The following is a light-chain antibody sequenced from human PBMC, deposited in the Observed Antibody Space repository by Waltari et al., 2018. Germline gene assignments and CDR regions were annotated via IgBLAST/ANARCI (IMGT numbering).Light chain of an antibody. CDR3: QHRRNWPSYT. V-gene: IGKV3-11*01. CDR1: QRVSSF. J-gene: IGKJ2*01. CDR2: DAA. Sequence: DIVLTQSPATLSLSPGPRATLPCRSSQRVSSFLAWYQQKPGQAPRPLIYDAANRAAGIPAGCSSSGSGTDFTLTISSLEPEDFAVYYCQHRRNWPSYTFGQGTKLEI.